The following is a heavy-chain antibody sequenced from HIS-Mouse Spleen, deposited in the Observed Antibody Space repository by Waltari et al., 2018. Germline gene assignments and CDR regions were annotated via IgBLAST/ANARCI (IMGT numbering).Heavy chain of an antibody. D-gene: IGHD1-26*01. CDR2: IIPIFGTA. Sequence: QVQLVQSGAEVKNPGSSVKVSCKASGCTFSRYAISWVRQAPGQGLEWMGGIIPIFGTANDAQKFQGRVTITADESTSTAYMELSSLRSEDTAVYYCARDSGSYSFWYFDLWGRGTLVTVSS. J-gene: IGHJ2*01. CDR3: ARDSGSYSFWYFDL. CDR1: GCTFSRYA. V-gene: IGHV1-69*01.